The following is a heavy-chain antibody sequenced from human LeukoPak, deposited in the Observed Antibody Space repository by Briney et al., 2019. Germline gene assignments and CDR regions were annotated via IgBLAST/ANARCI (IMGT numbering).Heavy chain of an antibody. CDR2: IYYSGST. V-gene: IGHV4-59*01. D-gene: IGHD3-10*01. CDR1: GGSISSYY. CDR3: ASEDYYGSGSYYTS. Sequence: PSETLSLTCTVSGGSISSYYWSWLRQPPGKGLEWIGYIYYSGSTNYNPSLKSRVTISVDTSKNQFSLKLSSVTAADTAVYYCASEDYYGSGSYYTSWGQGTLVTVSS. J-gene: IGHJ4*02.